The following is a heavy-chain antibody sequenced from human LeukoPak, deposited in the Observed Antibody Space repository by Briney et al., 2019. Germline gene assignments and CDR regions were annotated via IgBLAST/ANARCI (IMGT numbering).Heavy chain of an antibody. D-gene: IGHD5-12*01. CDR3: TRSGYSGYDRPRA. V-gene: IGHV3-49*04. Sequence: GGSLRLSCTASGFTFGDYAMGWVRQAPGKGLEWVGFIRSKAYGGTTEYAASVKGRFTISRDDSKSIAYLQMNSLKTEDTAVYYCTRSGYSGYDRPRAWGQGTLVTVSS. CDR2: IRSKAYGGTT. J-gene: IGHJ5*02. CDR1: GFTFGDYA.